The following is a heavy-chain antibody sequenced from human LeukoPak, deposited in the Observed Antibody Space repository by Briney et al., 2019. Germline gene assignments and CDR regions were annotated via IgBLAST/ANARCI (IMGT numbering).Heavy chain of an antibody. V-gene: IGHV4-39*07. Sequence: PSETLSLTCTVSGGSISSSSYYWGWIRQPPGKGLEWIGSIYYSGSTYYNPSLKSRVTISLDTSKNQFSLKLSSVTAADTAVYYCARVGYSYASPGFDYWGQGTLVTVSS. CDR2: IYYSGST. CDR1: GGSISSSSYY. CDR3: ARVGYSYASPGFDY. D-gene: IGHD5-18*01. J-gene: IGHJ4*02.